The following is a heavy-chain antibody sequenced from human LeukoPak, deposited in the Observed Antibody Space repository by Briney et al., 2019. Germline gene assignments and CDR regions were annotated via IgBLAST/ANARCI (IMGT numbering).Heavy chain of an antibody. V-gene: IGHV4-39*07. CDR1: GGSISSSSYY. J-gene: IGHJ6*03. CDR3: ARVGGWPNYYYYYMDV. Sequence: SETLSLTCTVSGGSISSSSYYWGWIRQPPGKGLEWIGSIYYSGSTYYNPSLKSRVTISVDTSKNQFSLKLSSVTAADTAVYYCARVGGWPNYYYYYMDVWGKGTTVTISS. D-gene: IGHD6-19*01. CDR2: IYYSGST.